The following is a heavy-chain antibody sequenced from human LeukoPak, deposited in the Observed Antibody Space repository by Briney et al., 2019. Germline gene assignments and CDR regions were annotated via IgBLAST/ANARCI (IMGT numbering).Heavy chain of an antibody. CDR1: GFTFSDPW. CDR2: LKSIADGAAT. CDR3: TTYGDYEGLSDH. D-gene: IGHD4-17*01. J-gene: IGHJ5*02. V-gene: IGHV3-15*01. Sequence: GGSLRLSCAASGFTFSDPWMSWVRQAPGKGLEWVGRLKSIADGAATEYAAAVQGRFTISRDDSTNTLYLQMDSLKCEDTAVYDCTTYGDYEGLSDHWVQGTLVTVSS.